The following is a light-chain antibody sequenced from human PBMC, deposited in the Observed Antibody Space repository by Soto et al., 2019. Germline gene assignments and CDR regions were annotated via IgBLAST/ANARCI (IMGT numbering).Light chain of an antibody. CDR1: QSVSSN. CDR3: QQSNKRPYN. J-gene: IGKJ2*01. V-gene: IGKV3-15*01. CDR2: GAS. Sequence: IVMTQSPATLSVSPGERATLSCRASQSVSSNLAWYQHKPGQAPRLLFYGASTRAAGIPARFSGGGSGTDFTLSISGLQSEDFAVYYCQQSNKRPYNFGQGTKLEIK.